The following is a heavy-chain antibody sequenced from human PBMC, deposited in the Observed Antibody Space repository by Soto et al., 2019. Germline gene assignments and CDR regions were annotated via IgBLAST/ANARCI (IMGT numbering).Heavy chain of an antibody. CDR2: IIPIFGTA. J-gene: IGHJ4*02. V-gene: IGHV1-69*13. CDR1: GGTFSSYA. D-gene: IGHD3-22*01. CDR3: ARRYYDSSGLDY. Sequence: ASVKVSCKASGGTFSSYAISWVRQAPGQGLEWMGGIIPIFGTANYAQKFQGRVTITADESTSTAYMELSSLRSEDTAVYYCARRYYDSSGLDYWGQGTLVTVSS.